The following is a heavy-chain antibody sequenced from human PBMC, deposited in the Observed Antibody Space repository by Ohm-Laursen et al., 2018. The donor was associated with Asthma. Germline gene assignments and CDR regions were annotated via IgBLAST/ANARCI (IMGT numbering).Heavy chain of an antibody. CDR3: AKAPEVPAAMRFNYYGMDV. V-gene: IGHV3-23*01. CDR1: GFTFSNYA. D-gene: IGHD2-2*01. CDR2: LSGSGGGT. J-gene: IGHJ6*02. Sequence: GSLRLSCTASGFTFSNYAMTWVRQAPGKGLEWVSALSGSGGGTYYADSVKGRFTISRDNSKNTLYLQMNSLRAEDTAVYYCAKAPEVPAAMRFNYYGMDVWGQGTTVTVSS.